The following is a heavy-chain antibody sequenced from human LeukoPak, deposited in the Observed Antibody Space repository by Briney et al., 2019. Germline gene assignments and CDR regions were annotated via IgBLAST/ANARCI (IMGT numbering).Heavy chain of an antibody. V-gene: IGHV3-23*01. D-gene: IGHD3-10*01. CDR2: ISGSGGST. CDR3: AKERVRELYDY. CDR1: GFIFNNSA. J-gene: IGHJ4*02. Sequence: GGSLRLSCAASGFIFNNSAMSWVCQVPGKGLEWVSAISGSGGSTYYADSVKGRFTISRDNSKNTLYLQMNSLRAEDTAVYYCAKERVRELYDYWGQGTLVTVSS.